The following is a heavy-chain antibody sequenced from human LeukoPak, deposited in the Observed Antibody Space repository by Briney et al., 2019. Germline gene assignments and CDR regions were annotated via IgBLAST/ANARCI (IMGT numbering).Heavy chain of an antibody. CDR2: IYYSGST. CDR1: GGSLSSYY. CDR3: AGSPTRYSSSSGYYYYTMDV. Sequence: SETLSLTCSVSGGSLSSYYWTWLRQPPGKGLEWIGYIYYSGSTNYNPSLKSRVAISVDTSKTQFSLKLSSVTAADTAVYYCAGSPTRYSSSSGYYYYTMDVWGPGTTVAVSS. D-gene: IGHD6-6*01. J-gene: IGHJ6*02. V-gene: IGHV4-59*01.